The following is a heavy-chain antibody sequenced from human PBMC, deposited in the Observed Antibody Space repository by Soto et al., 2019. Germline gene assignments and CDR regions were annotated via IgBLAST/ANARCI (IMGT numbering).Heavy chain of an antibody. J-gene: IGHJ5*02. D-gene: IGHD3-22*01. CDR1: GGSISSGDYY. CDR3: ARDLLTPNYYDSSGFWFDP. V-gene: IGHV4-30-4*01. CDR2: IYYSGST. Sequence: SETLSLTCTVSGGSISSGDYYWSWIRQPPGKGLEWIGYIYYSGSTYYNPSLKSRVTISVDTSKNQFSLKLSSVTAADTAVYYCARDLLTPNYYDSSGFWFDPWGQGTLFTVSS.